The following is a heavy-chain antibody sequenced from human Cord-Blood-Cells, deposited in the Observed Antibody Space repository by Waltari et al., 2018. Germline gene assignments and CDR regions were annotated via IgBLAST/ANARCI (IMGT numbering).Heavy chain of an antibody. Sequence: QLQLQESGPGLVRPSETLSLTCTVSGGSISSSRSYWGWIRQPPGKGLEWIGSIYYSGSTYYNPSLKSRVTISVDTSKNQFSLKLSSVTAADTAVYYCARRGATVTTIYWGQGTLVTVSS. V-gene: IGHV4-39*01. CDR1: GGSISSSRSY. CDR3: ARRGATVTTIY. D-gene: IGHD4-17*01. CDR2: IYYSGST. J-gene: IGHJ4*02.